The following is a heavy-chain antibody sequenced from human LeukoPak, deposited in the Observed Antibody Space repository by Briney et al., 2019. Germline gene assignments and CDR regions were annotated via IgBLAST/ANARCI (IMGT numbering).Heavy chain of an antibody. CDR2: INQDGSGK. V-gene: IGHV3-7*01. J-gene: IGHJ5*02. CDR3: ARDLFSLADTADNWFDP. CDR1: GFIFSSYW. D-gene: IGHD5/OR15-5a*01. Sequence: GGSLRLSCGASGFIFSSYWMSWVRQAPGKGLEWVANINQDGSGKYYVDSVKGRFTISRDNAKNSLYLQMNSLRAEDTALYYCARDLFSLADTADNWFDPWGQGTLVTVSS.